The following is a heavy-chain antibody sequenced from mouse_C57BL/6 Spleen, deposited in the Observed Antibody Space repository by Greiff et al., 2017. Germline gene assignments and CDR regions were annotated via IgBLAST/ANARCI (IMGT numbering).Heavy chain of an antibody. CDR1: GYTFTDYE. CDR3: TRENGERYFDY. CDR2: IDPETGGT. V-gene: IGHV1-15*01. J-gene: IGHJ2*01. Sequence: QVQLQQSGAELVRPGASVTLSCKASGYTFTDYEMHWVKQTPVHGLEWIGAIDPETGGTAYNQKFKGKAILTADKSSSTAYLELRSLTSEDSAVYYCTRENGERYFDYWGQGTTLTVSS.